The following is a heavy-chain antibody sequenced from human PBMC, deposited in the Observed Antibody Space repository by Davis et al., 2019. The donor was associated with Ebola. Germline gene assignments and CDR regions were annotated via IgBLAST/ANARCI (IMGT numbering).Heavy chain of an antibody. CDR2: IYYSGST. Sequence: SETLSLTCTVSGGSISSYYWSWIRQPPGKGLEWIGYIYYSGSTNYNPSLKSRVTISVDTSKNQFSLKLGSVTAADTAVYYCARYCSGGSCYYEGLDYWGQGTLVTVSS. CDR3: ARYCSGGSCYYEGLDY. D-gene: IGHD2-15*01. J-gene: IGHJ4*02. CDR1: GGSISSYY. V-gene: IGHV4-59*01.